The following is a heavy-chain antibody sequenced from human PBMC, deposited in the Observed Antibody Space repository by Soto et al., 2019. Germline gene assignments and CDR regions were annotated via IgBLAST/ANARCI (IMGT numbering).Heavy chain of an antibody. D-gene: IGHD6-13*01. Sequence: VQLVQSGAEVKKPGSSVKVSCKASGGTFSSYAISWVRQAPGQGLEWMGGLIPIFGTANYAQKFQGRVTITADESTSTAYMELSSLRSEDTAVYYCARGRARLSSSKYYFDYWGQGTLVTVSS. CDR2: LIPIFGTA. CDR3: ARGRARLSSSKYYFDY. V-gene: IGHV1-69*01. CDR1: GGTFSSYA. J-gene: IGHJ4*02.